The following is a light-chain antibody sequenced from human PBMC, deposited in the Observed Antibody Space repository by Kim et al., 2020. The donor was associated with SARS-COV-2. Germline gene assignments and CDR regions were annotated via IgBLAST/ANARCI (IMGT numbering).Light chain of an antibody. J-gene: IGKJ1*01. V-gene: IGKV1-39*01. Sequence: ASVGDRVVITSRAGQDIRSDLSWYQQTPGKAPRLLIYAASTLQSGVPSRFSGSGSGTDFTLTISGLQLEDFATYFCLQSYSVPRTFGQGTKVDIK. CDR3: LQSYSVPRT. CDR1: QDIRSD. CDR2: AAS.